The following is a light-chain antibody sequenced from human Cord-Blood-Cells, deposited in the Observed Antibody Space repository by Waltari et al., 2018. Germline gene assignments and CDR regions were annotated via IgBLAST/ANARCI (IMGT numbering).Light chain of an antibody. CDR2: WAS. CDR3: QQYYSTPWT. CDR1: QSVLYSSNNKNY. V-gene: IGKV4-1*01. Sequence: DIVMTHSPDSLAVSLGARATINCKLSQSVLYSSNNKNYLAWYQQKPGQPPKLLIYWASTRESGVPDRFSGSGSGTDFTLTISSLQAEDVAVYYCQQYYSTPWTFGQGTKVEIK. J-gene: IGKJ1*01.